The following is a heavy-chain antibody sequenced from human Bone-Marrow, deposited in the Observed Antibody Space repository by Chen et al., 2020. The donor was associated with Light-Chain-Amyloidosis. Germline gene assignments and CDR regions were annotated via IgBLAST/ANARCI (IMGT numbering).Heavy chain of an antibody. CDR3: AREGRYITMVRGVIRYYYYMDV. J-gene: IGHJ6*03. CDR2: ISYDGSNK. CDR1: GFTFSSYG. V-gene: IGHV3-30*03. Sequence: QVQLVESGGGVVQPGRSLRLSCAASGFTFSSYGMHWVRQAPGKGLEWVADISYDGSNKYYADSVKGRFTISRDNSKNTLYLQMNSLRAEDTAVYYCAREGRYITMVRGVIRYYYYMDVWGKGTTVTVSS. D-gene: IGHD3-10*01.